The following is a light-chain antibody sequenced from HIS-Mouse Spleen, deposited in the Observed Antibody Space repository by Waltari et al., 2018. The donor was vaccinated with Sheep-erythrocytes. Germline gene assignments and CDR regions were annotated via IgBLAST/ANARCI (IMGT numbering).Light chain of an antibody. Sequence: SYELTQPPSVSVSPGQTASITCSGDKLGDKYACWYHQKPGQSPVLVIYQDSKRPSGIPDLFSCSNSWNTATLTIGVAQAMDEAYYYCQAWDSSTVVFGGGTKLTVL. CDR3: QAWDSSTVV. CDR1: KLGDKY. V-gene: IGLV3-1*01. J-gene: IGLJ2*01. CDR2: QDS.